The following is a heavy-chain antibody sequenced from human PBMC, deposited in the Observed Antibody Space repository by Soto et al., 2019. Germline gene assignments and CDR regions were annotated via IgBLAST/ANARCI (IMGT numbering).Heavy chain of an antibody. CDR1: GDSVSSNSAA. CDR2: TYYRSKWYN. Sequence: SQTLSLTCAISGDSVSSNSAAWNWIRQSPSRGLEWLGRTYYRSKWYNDYAVSVKSRITINPDTSKDQFSLQLNSVTPEDTAVYYCARGNYDFWSGYAAFDIWGQGTMVTVSS. V-gene: IGHV6-1*01. CDR3: ARGNYDFWSGYAAFDI. J-gene: IGHJ3*02. D-gene: IGHD3-3*01.